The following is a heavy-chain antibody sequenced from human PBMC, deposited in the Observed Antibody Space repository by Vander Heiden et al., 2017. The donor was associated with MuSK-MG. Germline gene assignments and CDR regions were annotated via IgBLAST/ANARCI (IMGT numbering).Heavy chain of an antibody. J-gene: IGHJ2*01. D-gene: IGHD3-22*01. CDR3: AGSRMIDQRYFDL. CDR2: ISSSSSYI. V-gene: IGHV3-21*01. CDR1: GFPFSSYS. Sequence: EVQLVASGGGLVTPGGSLRLSCAASGFPFSSYSMNWVRQVPGKGLEVVSSISSSSSYIYYADSVKGRFTISRDNAKNSRYLQMNSLRAEDTAVYYCAGSRMIDQRYFDLWGRGTLVTVSS.